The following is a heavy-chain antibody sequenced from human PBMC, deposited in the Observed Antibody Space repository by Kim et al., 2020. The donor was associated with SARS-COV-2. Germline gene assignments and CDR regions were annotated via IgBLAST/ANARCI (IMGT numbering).Heavy chain of an antibody. V-gene: IGHV5-51*01. D-gene: IGHD6-13*01. J-gene: IGHJ6*02. CDR3: ATSIAAAAPGQYYYYGMDV. Sequence: GESLKISCKGSGSSFTSYWIGWVRQMPGKGLEWMGIIYPGDSDTRYSPSFQGQVTISADKSISTAYLQWSSLKASDTAMYYCATSIAAAAPGQYYYYGMDVWGQGTTVTVSS. CDR1: GSSFTSYW. CDR2: IYPGDSDT.